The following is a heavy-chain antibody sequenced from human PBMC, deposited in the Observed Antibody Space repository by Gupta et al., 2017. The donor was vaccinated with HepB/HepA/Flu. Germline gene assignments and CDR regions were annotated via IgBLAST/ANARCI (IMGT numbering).Heavy chain of an antibody. CDR3: ARDHGGYCSSTSCYYWYFDL. V-gene: IGHV1-2*02. Sequence: QVQLVQSGAEVRKPGASVKVSCKASGYTFTGYYMHGVRQAPGPGLVWMGWINPNSGGTNYAQKFQGRVTMTRDTSISTAYMELSRLRSDDTAVYYCARDHGGYCSSTSCYYWYFDLWGRGTLVTVSS. CDR1: GYTFTGYY. CDR2: INPNSGGT. D-gene: IGHD2-2*01. J-gene: IGHJ2*01.